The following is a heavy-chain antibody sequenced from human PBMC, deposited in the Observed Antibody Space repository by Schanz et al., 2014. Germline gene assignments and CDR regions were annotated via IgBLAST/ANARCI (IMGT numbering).Heavy chain of an antibody. CDR2: IRFDASHK. CDR1: GFTFSNYW. Sequence: QVQLVESGGGLVQPGGSLRLSCAASGFTFSNYWIHWVRQAPGKGLEWVAFIRFDASHKYYADSVKGRFTISRDNSKNTVFLQMSSLRADDTALYYCAKDIGGAVAAPGYDSWGQGTLVTVSS. V-gene: IGHV3-30*02. D-gene: IGHD2-15*01. J-gene: IGHJ4*02. CDR3: AKDIGGAVAAPGYDS.